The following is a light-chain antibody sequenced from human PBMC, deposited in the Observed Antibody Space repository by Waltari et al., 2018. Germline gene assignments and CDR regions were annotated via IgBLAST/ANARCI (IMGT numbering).Light chain of an antibody. CDR2: EVK. CDR3: CADVGRTTWV. V-gene: IGLV2-23*02. CDR1: SSDFGDHIF. Sequence: QSALTQPASVSGSPGQSITISCTGTSSDFGDHIFVSWYPLHPSNAPKLILYEVKQRPSGVSCRFAGSKSGYAAYPTIAGLQAEDEADYYWCADVGRTTWVFGGGTSLTVL. J-gene: IGLJ3*02.